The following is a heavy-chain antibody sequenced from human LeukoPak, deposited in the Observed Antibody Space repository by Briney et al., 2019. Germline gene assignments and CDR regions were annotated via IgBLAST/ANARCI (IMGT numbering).Heavy chain of an antibody. Sequence: ASVKVSCKASGYTFTSYGISRVRQAPGQGLEWMGWISVYNGNTNYPQKLQGRVTMTTDTSTSTAYMELRSLRSDDTAVYYCARVGDYYDSSGYYPDYWGQGTLVTVSS. D-gene: IGHD3-22*01. V-gene: IGHV1-18*01. CDR3: ARVGDYYDSSGYYPDY. J-gene: IGHJ4*02. CDR2: ISVYNGNT. CDR1: GYTFTSYG.